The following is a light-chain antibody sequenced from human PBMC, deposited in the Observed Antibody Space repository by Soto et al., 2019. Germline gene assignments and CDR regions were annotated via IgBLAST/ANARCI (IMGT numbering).Light chain of an antibody. Sequence: IQLTQSPSSLSASVGDRVTITCRASQGISSYLAWYQQKXXKAPKLLIYGASTLEGGVPFRLSGSGSGTDFTLTISSLQPEDFATYYCQQLNTYPITFGQGTRLEIK. V-gene: IGKV1-9*01. CDR2: GAS. CDR3: QQLNTYPIT. CDR1: QGISSY. J-gene: IGKJ5*01.